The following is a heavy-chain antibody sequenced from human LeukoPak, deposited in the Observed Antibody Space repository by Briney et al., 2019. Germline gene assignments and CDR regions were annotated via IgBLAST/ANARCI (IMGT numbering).Heavy chain of an antibody. CDR2: IIPIFGTA. V-gene: IGHV1-69*01. Sequence: SVKVSCKASGGTFSSYAISWVRQAPGHGLEWMGGIIPIFGTANYAQKFQGRVTITADESTSTAYMELSSLRSEDTAVYYCATVGSGSYYNLRVEAFDIWGQGTMVTVSS. J-gene: IGHJ3*02. CDR3: ATVGSGSYYNLRVEAFDI. D-gene: IGHD3-10*01. CDR1: GGTFSSYA.